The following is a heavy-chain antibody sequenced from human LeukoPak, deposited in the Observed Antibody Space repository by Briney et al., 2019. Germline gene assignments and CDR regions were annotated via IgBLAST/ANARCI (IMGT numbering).Heavy chain of an antibody. CDR1: GFTFSNFW. V-gene: IGHV3-7*05. Sequence: PGGSLILSCAASGFTFSNFWMCWVRQAPGKGLEWVANINQDGSEKYYLDSVKGRFTISRDNAKNSHYLQLNSLRAEDTAVYHCARSSLGFFEYWGQGALVTVSS. D-gene: IGHD3-16*01. CDR3: ARSSLGFFEY. J-gene: IGHJ4*02. CDR2: INQDGSEK.